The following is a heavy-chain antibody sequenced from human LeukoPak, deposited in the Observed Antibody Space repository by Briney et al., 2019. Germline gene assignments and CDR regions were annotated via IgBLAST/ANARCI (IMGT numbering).Heavy chain of an antibody. V-gene: IGHV4-59*08. CDR2: IYYSGST. Sequence: SETLSLTCTVSGGSISSYYWSWIRQPPGKGLEWIGYIYYSGSTNYNPSLKSRVTISVDTSKNQFSLKLSSVTAADTAVYYCARHGWQWDAFDIWGQGTMVAVSS. J-gene: IGHJ3*02. CDR3: ARHGWQWDAFDI. CDR1: GGSISSYY. D-gene: IGHD6-19*01.